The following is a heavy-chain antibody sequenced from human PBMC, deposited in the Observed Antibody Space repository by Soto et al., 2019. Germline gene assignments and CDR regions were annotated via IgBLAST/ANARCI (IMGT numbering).Heavy chain of an antibody. D-gene: IGHD2-15*01. J-gene: IGHJ4*02. CDR3: SAGLRWTSTDDY. CDR1: GFTFSNAW. V-gene: IGHV3-15*01. CDR2: IKSKADGGTP. Sequence: EVQLVESGGGLVEPGGSLRLSCVVSGFTFSNAWMRWVRQAPGKGLEWVGRIKSKADGGTPEYAASVEGRFTISRDDLKNTLDLQLDGLKTEDTAVYYCSAGLRWTSTDDYWGQGTLVTVSS.